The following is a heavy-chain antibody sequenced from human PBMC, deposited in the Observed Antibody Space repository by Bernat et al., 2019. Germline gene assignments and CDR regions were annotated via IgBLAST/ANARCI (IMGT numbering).Heavy chain of an antibody. V-gene: IGHV4-59*01. CDR2: IYYSGST. D-gene: IGHD5-12*01. CDR1: GGSISSYY. J-gene: IGHJ6*02. Sequence: QVQLQESGPGLVKPSETLSLTCTVSGGSISSYYWSWIRQPPGKGLEWIGYIYYSGSTNYNPSLKIRVTISVDTSKTQFSLKLSSVTAADTAVYYCARERLARDYYYGMDVWGQGTTVTVSS. CDR3: ARERLARDYYYGMDV.